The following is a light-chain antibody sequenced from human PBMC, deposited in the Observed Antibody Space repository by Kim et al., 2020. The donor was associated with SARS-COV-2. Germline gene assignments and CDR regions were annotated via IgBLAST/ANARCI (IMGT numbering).Light chain of an antibody. CDR2: DAS. CDR1: QDIRNY. V-gene: IGKV1-33*01. CDR3: QQYNNLPIT. J-gene: IGKJ5*01. Sequence: DIQMTQSPSSLSASVGDRVTITCQASQDIRNYLNWYQQKPGKAPKLLIYDASNLETVVSSRFSGSGSGTDFSFTINSLQPEVIATYYCQQYNNLPITFGQGTRLDIK.